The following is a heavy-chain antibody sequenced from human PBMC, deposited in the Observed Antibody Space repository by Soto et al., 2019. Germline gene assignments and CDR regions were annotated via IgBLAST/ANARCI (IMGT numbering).Heavy chain of an antibody. Sequence: SETLSLTCTVSGGSISSYYWSWIRQPPGKGLEWIGYIYYSGSTNYNPSLKSRVTISVDTSKNQFSLKLSSVTAADTAVYYCARLSSNWAFDYWGQGTLVTVSS. CDR2: IYYSGST. D-gene: IGHD6-13*01. J-gene: IGHJ4*02. CDR3: ARLSSNWAFDY. V-gene: IGHV4-59*01. CDR1: GGSISSYY.